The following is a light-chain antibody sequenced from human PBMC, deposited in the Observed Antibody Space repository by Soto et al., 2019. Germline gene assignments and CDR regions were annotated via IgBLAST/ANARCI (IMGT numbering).Light chain of an antibody. V-gene: IGKV3-20*01. Sequence: EIVLTQSPGTLSLSPGERATLSCRASQSVSSSYLAWYQQKPGQAPRLLIYGPSSRATGIPDRFSGSGSGTDFTLTITRLEPEDFAVFYCQQYGSSPITFGQGTRLEIK. CDR2: GPS. CDR3: QQYGSSPIT. CDR1: QSVSSSY. J-gene: IGKJ5*01.